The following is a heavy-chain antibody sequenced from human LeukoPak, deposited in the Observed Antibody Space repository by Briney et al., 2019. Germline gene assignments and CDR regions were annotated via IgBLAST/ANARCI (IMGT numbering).Heavy chain of an antibody. CDR2: ISSSSSYI. J-gene: IGHJ4*02. D-gene: IGHD5-24*01. Sequence: GGTLRLSRAVSGFTFSSYSMNWVRQPPGKGLERASSISSSSSYIYYADSVKGRFTNSRDNAKNSVYLHMNSLRGEDTAVYFCARDREGGSFFNYGGQGTLVTVSS. CDR1: GFTFSSYS. V-gene: IGHV3-21*01. CDR3: ARDREGGSFFNY.